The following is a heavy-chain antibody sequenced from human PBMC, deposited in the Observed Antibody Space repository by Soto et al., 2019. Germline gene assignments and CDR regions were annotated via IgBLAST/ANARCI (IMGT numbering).Heavy chain of an antibody. Sequence: QVQLVESGGGVVQPGRSLRLSCAASGFTFSSYAMHWVRQAPGKGLEWVAVISYDGSNKYYADSVKGRFTISRDNSKNTLYLQMNSLRAEDTAVYYCARDRSGRVDYYGMDVWGQGTTVTVSS. CDR1: GFTFSSYA. V-gene: IGHV3-30-3*01. CDR3: ARDRSGRVDYYGMDV. D-gene: IGHD1-26*01. CDR2: ISYDGSNK. J-gene: IGHJ6*02.